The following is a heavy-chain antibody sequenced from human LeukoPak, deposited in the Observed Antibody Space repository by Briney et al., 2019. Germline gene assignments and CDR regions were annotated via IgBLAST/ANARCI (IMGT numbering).Heavy chain of an antibody. CDR3: ARDRYCSGGSCLREAIDY. D-gene: IGHD2-15*01. J-gene: IGHJ4*02. Sequence: GGSLRLSCGASGFMFDDYGMSWVRQAPGKGLEWVSGIFWHGGITAYADSVKGRFTISRDNAKNSLYLQMNSLRAEDTAVYYCARDRYCSGGSCLREAIDYWGQGTLVTVSS. V-gene: IGHV3-20*04. CDR1: GFMFDDYG. CDR2: IFWHGGIT.